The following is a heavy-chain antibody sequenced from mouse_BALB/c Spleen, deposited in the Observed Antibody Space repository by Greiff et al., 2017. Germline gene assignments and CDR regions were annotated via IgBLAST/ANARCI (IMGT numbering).Heavy chain of an antibody. CDR3: ARSPYYYGSSSYAMDY. Sequence: QVQLQQSGAELVRPGVSVKISCKGSGYTFTDYAMHWVKQSHAKSLEWIGVISTYYGDASYNQKFKGKATMTVDKSSSTAYMELARLTSEDSAIYYCARSPYYYGSSSYAMDYWGQGTSVTVSS. CDR2: ISTYYGDA. V-gene: IGHV1S137*01. CDR1: GYTFTDYA. J-gene: IGHJ4*01. D-gene: IGHD1-1*01.